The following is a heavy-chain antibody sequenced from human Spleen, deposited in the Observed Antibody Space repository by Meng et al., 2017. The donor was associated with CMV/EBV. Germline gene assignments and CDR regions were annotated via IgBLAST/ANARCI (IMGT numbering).Heavy chain of an antibody. J-gene: IGHJ5*02. D-gene: IGHD2-2*01. CDR3: ARGLTSCWDP. Sequence: SLTCAVYGGSFSGYSWSWIRQPPGKGLEWIGEINHSGSTNYNPSLKSRVTISVDTSKNQFSLKLSSVTAADTAVYYCARGLTSCWDPWGQGTLVTVSS. V-gene: IGHV4-34*01. CDR1: GGSFSGYS. CDR2: INHSGST.